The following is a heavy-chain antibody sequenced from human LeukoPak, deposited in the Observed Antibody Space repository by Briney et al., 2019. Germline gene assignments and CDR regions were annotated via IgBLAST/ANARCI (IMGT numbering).Heavy chain of an antibody. Sequence: SETLSLTCTVSGGSISSSSYYWGSIRQPPRKGLEWIGSIYYSGSTYYNPSLKSRVTISVDTSKNQFSLKLSSVTAADTAVYYCARRGYDIMTGYYTGDWGQGTLVTVSS. V-gene: IGHV4-39*01. CDR1: GGSISSSSYY. D-gene: IGHD3-9*01. CDR2: IYYSGST. CDR3: ARRGYDIMTGYYTGD. J-gene: IGHJ4*02.